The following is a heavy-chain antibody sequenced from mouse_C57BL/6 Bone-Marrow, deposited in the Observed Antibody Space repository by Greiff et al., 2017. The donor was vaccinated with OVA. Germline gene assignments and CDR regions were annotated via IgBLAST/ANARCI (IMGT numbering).Heavy chain of an antibody. D-gene: IGHD2-4*01. CDR2: ILPGSGST. V-gene: IGHV1-9*01. CDR3: ASDYDVYLYFDV. CDR1: GYTFTGYW. Sequence: QVQLQQSGAELMKPGASVKLSCKATGYTFTGYWIEWVKQRPGHGLEWIGEILPGSGSTNYNEKFKGKATFTADTSSNTAYMQLSSLATEDSAIYYCASDYDVYLYFDVWGTGTTVTVSS. J-gene: IGHJ1*03.